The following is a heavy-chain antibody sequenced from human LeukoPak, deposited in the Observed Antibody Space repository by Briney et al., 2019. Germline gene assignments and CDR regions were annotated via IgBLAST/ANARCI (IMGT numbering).Heavy chain of an antibody. Sequence: SETLSLTCNVSGGSISSSSYYWGWIRQPPGKGLEWIGSIYHSGSTYYNPSLKSRVTISVDTSKNQFSLKLSSVTAADTAVYYCASQYSSSPYYYYGMDVWGQGTTVTVSS. CDR3: ASQYSSSPYYYYGMDV. D-gene: IGHD6-13*01. CDR2: IYHSGST. CDR1: GGSISSSSYY. V-gene: IGHV4-39*07. J-gene: IGHJ6*02.